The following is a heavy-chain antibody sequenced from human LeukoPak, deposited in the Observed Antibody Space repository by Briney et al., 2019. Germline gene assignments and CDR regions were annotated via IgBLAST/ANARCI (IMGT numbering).Heavy chain of an antibody. Sequence: SGGSLRLSCAASGFTFSSYWMSWVRQAPGKGLEWVANIKQDGSEKYYVDSVKGRFTISRDNAKNSLYLQMNSLRAEDTAVYYCARARYYYNSSGYYYAGYWGQGTLVTVSS. V-gene: IGHV3-7*04. CDR1: GFTFSSYW. J-gene: IGHJ4*02. CDR2: IKQDGSEK. CDR3: ARARYYYNSSGYYYAGY. D-gene: IGHD3-22*01.